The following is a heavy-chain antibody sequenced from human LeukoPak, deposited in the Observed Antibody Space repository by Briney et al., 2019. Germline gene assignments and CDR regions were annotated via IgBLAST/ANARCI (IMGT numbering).Heavy chain of an antibody. CDR3: ALDDYYDSSGWLSYFDY. V-gene: IGHV3-48*03. D-gene: IGHD3-22*01. CDR1: GFTFSSYE. Sequence: GGSLRLSCAASGFTFSSYEMNWVRQAPGEGLEWVSYISSSGSTIYYADSVKGRFTISRDNSKNTLYLQMNSLRAEDTAVYYCALDDYYDSSGWLSYFDYWGQGTPVTVSS. CDR2: ISSSGSTI. J-gene: IGHJ4*02.